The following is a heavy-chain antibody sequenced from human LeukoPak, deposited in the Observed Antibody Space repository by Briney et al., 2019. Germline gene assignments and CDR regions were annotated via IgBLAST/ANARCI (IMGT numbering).Heavy chain of an antibody. J-gene: IGHJ4*02. CDR2: ISGGGGGT. CDR3: AKDLSSGYYPFDY. Sequence: GGSLRLSCAASGFTFSSNAMSWVRQAPGKGLEWVSAISGGGGGTYYADSVKGRFTISRDNSKTTLYLQLNSLRAEDTAVYYWAKDLSSGYYPFDYWGQGTLVTVSS. V-gene: IGHV3-23*01. CDR1: GFTFSSNA. D-gene: IGHD3-22*01.